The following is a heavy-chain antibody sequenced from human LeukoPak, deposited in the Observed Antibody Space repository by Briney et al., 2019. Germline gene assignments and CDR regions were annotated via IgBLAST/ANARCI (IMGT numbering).Heavy chain of an antibody. CDR1: GGSLSGYY. V-gene: IGHV4-34*01. CDR3: ARREYRLRTGPPYYFDY. Sequence: SETLSLTCAVYGGSLSGYYWSWIRQPPGKGLEWIGEINHSGSTNYNPSLKSRVTISVDTSKNQFSLKLSSVTAADTAVYYCARREYRLRTGPPYYFDYWGQGTLVTVSS. D-gene: IGHD6-6*01. CDR2: INHSGST. J-gene: IGHJ4*02.